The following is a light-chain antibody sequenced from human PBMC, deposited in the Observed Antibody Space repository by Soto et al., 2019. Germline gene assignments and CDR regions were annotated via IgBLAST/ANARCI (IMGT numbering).Light chain of an antibody. J-gene: IGKJ5*01. V-gene: IGKV1-5*03. CDR3: QQYNSYPLT. CDR2: KAS. Sequence: DIQMTQSPSTLSASVGDRVTITCRASQSISSLLAWYQQKAGRAPTLLIYKASTLESGVPSRFSGSASGTEFSLTFSSLQPDDSATYYCQQYNSYPLTFGQGTRLEIK. CDR1: QSISSL.